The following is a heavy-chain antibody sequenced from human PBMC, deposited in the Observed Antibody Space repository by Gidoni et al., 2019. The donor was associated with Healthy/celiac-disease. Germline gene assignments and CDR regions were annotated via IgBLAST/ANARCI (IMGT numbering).Heavy chain of an antibody. Sequence: EVQLVESGGGLVKPGGSLRLSCAASGFTFSSYSMNWVRQAPGKGLEWVSSISSSSSYIYYADSVKGRFTISRDNAKNSLYLQMNSLRAEDTAVYYCARRDHDSSGYAYWGQGTLVTVSS. CDR3: ARRDHDSSGYAY. CDR1: GFTFSSYS. J-gene: IGHJ4*02. CDR2: ISSSSSYI. V-gene: IGHV3-21*01. D-gene: IGHD3-22*01.